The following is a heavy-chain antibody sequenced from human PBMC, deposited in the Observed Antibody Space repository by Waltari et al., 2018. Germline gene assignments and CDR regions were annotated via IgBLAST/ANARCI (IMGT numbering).Heavy chain of an antibody. Sequence: QLQLQESGPGLGKPSETLSLTYIVSGGSITSNRHYWAWIRQPPGQGLEWIGTMSYNGATYSSPSLKSRVTLSRDTSKNHLSLKLGSVTAADTAVYYCATYIGASIGTAAFDVWGQGTMVTVSS. CDR1: GGSITSNRHY. CDR3: ATYIGASIGTAAFDV. CDR2: MSYNGAT. D-gene: IGHD5-12*01. J-gene: IGHJ3*01. V-gene: IGHV4-39*02.